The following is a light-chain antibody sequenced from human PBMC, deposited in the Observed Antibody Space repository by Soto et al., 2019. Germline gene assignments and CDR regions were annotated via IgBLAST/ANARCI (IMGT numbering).Light chain of an antibody. CDR1: QSISNW. Sequence: DIKVTQSPSTLHASVGDRVTMTCRASQSISNWLDGYQQKPGKAPKLLIYDASSLESGVPSRFSGSGSGTEFPLTISSLQPEEFATYYCQKYNSLWTFGQGTKVYI. V-gene: IGKV1-5*01. J-gene: IGKJ1*01. CDR2: DAS. CDR3: QKYNSLWT.